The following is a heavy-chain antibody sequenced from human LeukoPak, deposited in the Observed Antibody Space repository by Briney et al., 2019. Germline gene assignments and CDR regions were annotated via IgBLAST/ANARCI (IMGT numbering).Heavy chain of an antibody. J-gene: IGHJ5*02. CDR1: GGSISSSNYY. CDR2: IYYSGST. V-gene: IGHV4-39*02. CDR3: ARGRREVYAIRFLAYNWFDP. Sequence: PSETLSLTCTVSGGSISSSNYYWGWIRQPPGKGLEWIGSIYYSGSTYYNPSLKSRVTISVDTSKNQFSLNLRSVTAADTAVYYCARGRREVYAIRFLAYNWFDPWGQGTLVTVSS. D-gene: IGHD2-8*01.